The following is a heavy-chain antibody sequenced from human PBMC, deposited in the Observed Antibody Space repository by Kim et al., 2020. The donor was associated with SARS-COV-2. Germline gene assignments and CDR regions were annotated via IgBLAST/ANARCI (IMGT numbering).Heavy chain of an antibody. Sequence: SETLSLTCTVSGGSISSGSYYWSWIRQPAGKGLEWIGRIYTSGSTNYNPSLKSRVTISVDTSKNQFSLKLSSVTAADTAVYYCARSYTSIWYGGQDWFDPWGQGTLVTVSP. V-gene: IGHV4-61*02. CDR1: GGSISSGSYY. CDR2: IYTSGST. J-gene: IGHJ5*02. CDR3: ARSYTSIWYGGQDWFDP. D-gene: IGHD6-13*01.